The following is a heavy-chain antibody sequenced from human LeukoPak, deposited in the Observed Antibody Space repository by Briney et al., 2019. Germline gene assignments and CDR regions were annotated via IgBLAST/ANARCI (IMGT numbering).Heavy chain of an antibody. V-gene: IGHV1-69*05. CDR2: IIPIFGTA. Sequence: SVKVSCKASGGTFSSYAISWVRQARGQGLEWMGGIIPIFGTAHYAQKFHGRVTITTDESTSTAYMELSSLRSEDTAVYYCARGRTVTTPFDYWGQGTLVTVSS. CDR3: ARGRTVTTPFDY. CDR1: GGTFSSYA. D-gene: IGHD4-17*01. J-gene: IGHJ4*02.